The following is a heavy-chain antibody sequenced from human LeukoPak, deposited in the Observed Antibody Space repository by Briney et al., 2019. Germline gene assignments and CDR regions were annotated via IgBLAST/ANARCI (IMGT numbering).Heavy chain of an antibody. V-gene: IGHV4-30-2*01. CDR2: IYHAGGS. J-gene: IGHJ4*02. Sequence: SETLSLTCAVSGGSITRGGYAWGWIRQPPGKGLEWIGYIYHAGGSYYNPSLKSRVTISVDRPKNQFSVKLSSVTAADTAVYYCARRYSSSWYPFDYWGQGTLVTVAS. CDR1: GGSITRGGYA. CDR3: ARRYSSSWYPFDY. D-gene: IGHD6-13*01.